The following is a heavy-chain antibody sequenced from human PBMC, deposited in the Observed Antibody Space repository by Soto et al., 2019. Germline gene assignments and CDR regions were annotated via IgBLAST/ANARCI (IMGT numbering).Heavy chain of an antibody. J-gene: IGHJ5*02. Sequence: ASEKFPCKVSGYPLTELTMHWVRQAPGKWLEWMGGFDPEDCKTIYGQKFLDRVTMTEDTSTDTAFVELSRLTSEDTAVYYCARGPISSRFYAWLQPFDPWGQATLVTVSS. CDR2: FDPEDCKT. V-gene: IGHV1-24*01. D-gene: IGHD3-3*01. CDR1: GYPLTELT. CDR3: ARGPISSRFYAWLQPFDP.